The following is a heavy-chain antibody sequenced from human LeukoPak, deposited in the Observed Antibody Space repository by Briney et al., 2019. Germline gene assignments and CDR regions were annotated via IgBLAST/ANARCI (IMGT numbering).Heavy chain of an antibody. D-gene: IGHD1-26*01. J-gene: IGHJ4*02. Sequence: GGSLRLSCAASGFTFSSYAMHCFRHAPAKGLEWVAVISYDGSNKYYADSVKGRFTISRDNSKNTLYLQMNRLRAEDTAVYYCAGIVGASVFDYWGQGTLVTVSS. CDR3: AGIVGASVFDY. V-gene: IGHV3-30-3*01. CDR1: GFTFSSYA. CDR2: ISYDGSNK.